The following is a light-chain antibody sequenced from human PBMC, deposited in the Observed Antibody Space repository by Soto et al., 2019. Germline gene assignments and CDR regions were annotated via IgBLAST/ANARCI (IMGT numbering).Light chain of an antibody. V-gene: IGKV4-1*01. J-gene: IGKJ1*01. Sequence: VLTQSPDSLAVSLGGRATIHCRSNQSVLFVSNNKNCLAWYQQKPGQPPKLFLNWASTRESGVPDRYIGGGSGTEFTLTISSLHAEDVAVYYCQQFFHAPTFGQGTKAEI. CDR2: WAS. CDR1: QSVLFVSNNKNC. CDR3: QQFFHAPT.